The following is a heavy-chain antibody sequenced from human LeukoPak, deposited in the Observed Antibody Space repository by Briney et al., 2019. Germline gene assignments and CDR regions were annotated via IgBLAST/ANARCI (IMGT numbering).Heavy chain of an antibody. D-gene: IGHD7-27*01. J-gene: IGHJ4*02. V-gene: IGHV3-7*01. CDR2: IRPDANDG. CDR1: GFTFSHYW. Sequence: PGGSLRLPCAASGFTFSHYWMTWFRQAPGKGLEWVAIIRPDANDGSYVDSVKGRFTISRDNARNSLYLQLNSLRAEDTAVYFCARADWGSIDYWGQGALVIVSS. CDR3: ARADWGSIDY.